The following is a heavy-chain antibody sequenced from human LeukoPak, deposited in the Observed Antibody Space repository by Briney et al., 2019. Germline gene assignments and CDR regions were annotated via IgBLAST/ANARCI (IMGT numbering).Heavy chain of an antibody. CDR1: GGSISSYY. Sequence: PSETLSLTCTVSGGSISSYYCSWIRQPPGKGLEWIGYIYYSGSTNYNPSLQSRVTISVDTSKNQFSLKLSSVTAADTAVYYCARSSGYYPSHFDYWGQGTLVTVSS. J-gene: IGHJ4*02. CDR2: IYYSGST. D-gene: IGHD3-22*01. V-gene: IGHV4-59*01. CDR3: ARSSGYYPSHFDY.